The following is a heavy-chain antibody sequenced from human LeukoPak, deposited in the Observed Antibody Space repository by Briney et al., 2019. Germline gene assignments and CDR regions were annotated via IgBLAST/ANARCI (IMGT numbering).Heavy chain of an antibody. CDR1: GGSISSSSYY. Sequence: SETLSLTCTVSGGSISSSSYYWGWIRQPPGKGLEWIGSIYYSGSTYYNPSLKSRVTISVDTSKNQFSLKLSSVTAADTAVYYCARFSPYCSSTSCSNGRDAFDIWGQGTMVTVSS. D-gene: IGHD2-2*01. CDR3: ARFSPYCSSTSCSNGRDAFDI. J-gene: IGHJ3*02. V-gene: IGHV4-39*01. CDR2: IYYSGST.